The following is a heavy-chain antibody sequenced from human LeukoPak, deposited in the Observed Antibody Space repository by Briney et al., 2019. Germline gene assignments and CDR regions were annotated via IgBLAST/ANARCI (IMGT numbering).Heavy chain of an antibody. D-gene: IGHD2-2*01. Sequence: GGSLRLSCTASRFTFSTYAMSWVRQAPGKGLEWVSTISGSGDNTYYADSVKGRFTISRDNSKNTLYLQMNSLGAEDTAVYYCAKDQRKYCSRSSCYVFDIWGQGTVVTVSS. CDR1: RFTFSTYA. J-gene: IGHJ3*02. CDR3: AKDQRKYCSRSSCYVFDI. CDR2: ISGSGDNT. V-gene: IGHV3-23*01.